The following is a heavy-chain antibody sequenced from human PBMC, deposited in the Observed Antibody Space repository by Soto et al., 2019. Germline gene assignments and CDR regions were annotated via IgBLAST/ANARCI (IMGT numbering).Heavy chain of an antibody. CDR2: IKSKTNGGTT. D-gene: IGHD1-26*01. CDR1: GFTFSNAW. J-gene: IGHJ4*02. Sequence: GGSLRLSCAASGFTFSNAWMNWVRQAPGKGLEWVGRIKSKTNGGTTDYAAPVKGRFTISRDDSKNTLYLQMNSLKTEDTAVYYCTTYDSGSYYRRGYWGQGTLVTVSS. CDR3: TTYDSGSYYRRGY. V-gene: IGHV3-15*07.